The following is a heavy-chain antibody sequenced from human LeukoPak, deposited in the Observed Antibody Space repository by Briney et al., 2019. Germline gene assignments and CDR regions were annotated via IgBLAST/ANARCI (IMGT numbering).Heavy chain of an antibody. CDR1: GRSFSGYY. V-gene: IGHV4-34*01. Sequence: SETLSLSCAVYGRSFSGYYWSWIRQPPGKGLEWIGEINHSGSTNYNPSLKSRVTISVDTSKNQFSLKLSSVTAADTAVYYCARVKYYYGSGSYYVWFDPWGQGTLVTVSS. CDR2: INHSGST. J-gene: IGHJ5*02. CDR3: ARVKYYYGSGSYYVWFDP. D-gene: IGHD3-10*01.